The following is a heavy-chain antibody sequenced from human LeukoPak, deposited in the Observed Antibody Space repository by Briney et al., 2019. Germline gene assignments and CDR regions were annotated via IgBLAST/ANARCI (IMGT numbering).Heavy chain of an antibody. D-gene: IGHD2-2*01. V-gene: IGHV1-18*01. Sequence: ASVKVSCKASGYTFTSYGISWVRQAPGQGLEWMGWISAYNGNTNYAQKLQGRVTMTTDTSTSTAYMELRSLRSDDTAVYYCARVYRVPAAMAWFDPWGQGTLVTVSS. CDR3: ARVYRVPAAMAWFDP. CDR2: ISAYNGNT. J-gene: IGHJ5*02. CDR1: GYTFTSYG.